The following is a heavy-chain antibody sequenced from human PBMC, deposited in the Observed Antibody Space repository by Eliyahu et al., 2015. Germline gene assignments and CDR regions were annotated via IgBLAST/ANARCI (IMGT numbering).Heavy chain of an antibody. D-gene: IGHD2-2*01. CDR2: ISSSGSTI. Sequence: EVQLVESGGGLVQPGGSLRXSCAASGFTFSSYEXNWVRQAPGKGLEWVSYISSSGSTIYYADSVKGRFTISRDNAKNSLYLQMNSLRAEDTAVYYCASIFPRYCSSTSCKHYYYGMDVWGQGTTVTVSS. J-gene: IGHJ6*02. CDR3: ASIFPRYCSSTSCKHYYYGMDV. CDR1: GFTFSSYE. V-gene: IGHV3-48*03.